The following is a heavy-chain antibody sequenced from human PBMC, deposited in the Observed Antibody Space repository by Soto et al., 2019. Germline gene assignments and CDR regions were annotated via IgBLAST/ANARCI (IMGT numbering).Heavy chain of an antibody. CDR3: ATSEYSSSSYGMDV. CDR1: GFTFSSYS. D-gene: IGHD6-6*01. J-gene: IGHJ6*02. CDR2: ISSSSSTI. Sequence: EVQLVESGGGLVQPGGSLRLSCAASGFTFSSYSMNWVRQAPGKGLEWVSYISSSSSTIYYADSVKGRFPISRDNAKNSLYLQMNSLRDEDTAVYYCATSEYSSSSYGMDVWGHGTTVTVSS. V-gene: IGHV3-48*02.